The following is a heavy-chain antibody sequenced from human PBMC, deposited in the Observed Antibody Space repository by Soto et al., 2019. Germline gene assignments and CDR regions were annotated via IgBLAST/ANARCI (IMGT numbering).Heavy chain of an antibody. J-gene: IGHJ5*02. CDR1: GGSISSSSYY. CDR2: IYYSGST. CDR3: ARHGSQLWFGELLGFNWFDP. Sequence: SETLSLTCTVSGGSISSSSYYWGWIRQPPGKGLEWIVSIYYSGSTYYNPSLKSRVTISVDTSKNQFSLKLSSVTAADTAVYYCARHGSQLWFGELLGFNWFDPWGQGTLVTVSS. V-gene: IGHV4-39*01. D-gene: IGHD3-10*01.